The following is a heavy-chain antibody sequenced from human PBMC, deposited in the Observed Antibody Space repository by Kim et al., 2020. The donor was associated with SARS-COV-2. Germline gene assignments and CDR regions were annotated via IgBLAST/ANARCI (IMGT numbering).Heavy chain of an antibody. Sequence: SETLSLTCAVYGGSFSGYYWSWIRQPPGKGLEWIGEINHSGSTNYNPSLKSRVTISVDTSKNQFSLKLSSVTAADTAVYYCARVYTIFGAFDIWGQGTMVTVSS. J-gene: IGHJ3*02. CDR3: ARVYTIFGAFDI. CDR2: INHSGST. CDR1: GGSFSGYY. V-gene: IGHV4-34*01. D-gene: IGHD3-10*01.